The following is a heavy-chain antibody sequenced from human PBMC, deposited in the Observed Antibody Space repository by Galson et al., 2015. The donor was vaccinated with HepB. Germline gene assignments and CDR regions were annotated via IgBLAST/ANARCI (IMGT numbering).Heavy chain of an antibody. CDR1: GDSVSNTNW. V-gene: IGHV4-4*02. J-gene: IGHJ6*02. Sequence: ETLSLTCAVSGDSVSNTNWWTWVRQPPGKGLEWIGEIYHSGGTNYSPSLKSPVTISVDKSKNQFSLKVSSVTAADTAVYYCARRWRYGSGPLGMDVWGQGTTVTVSS. CDR2: IYHSGGT. D-gene: IGHD3-10*01. CDR3: ARRWRYGSGPLGMDV.